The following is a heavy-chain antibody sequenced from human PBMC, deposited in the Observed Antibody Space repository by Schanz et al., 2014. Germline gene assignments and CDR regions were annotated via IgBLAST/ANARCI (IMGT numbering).Heavy chain of an antibody. Sequence: LCGGSISSNNWWTWVRQPPGKGLEWIGEIYQSGKTTYDPSLKSRLTVSMDKSSNQFSLRLTSVTAADTAVYFCAGRPVRARSGGLDSWGQGTLVTVSS. CDR2: IYQSGKT. D-gene: IGHD6-19*01. V-gene: IGHV4-4*01. CDR1: GGSISSNNW. CDR3: AGRPVRARSGGLDS. J-gene: IGHJ4*02.